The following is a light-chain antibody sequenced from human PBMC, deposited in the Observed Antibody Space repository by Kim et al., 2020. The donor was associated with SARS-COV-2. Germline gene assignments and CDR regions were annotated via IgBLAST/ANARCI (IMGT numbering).Light chain of an antibody. J-gene: IGLJ3*02. CDR3: QSYDSSLSGWV. Sequence: RVTISCTGSSSNVGADYDVHWYQQFPGTAPKLLIYTNTNRPSGVPDRFSGSKSGASASLAITGLQAEDEADYYCQSYDSSLSGWVFGGGTQLTVL. V-gene: IGLV1-40*03. CDR2: TNT. CDR1: SSNVGADYD.